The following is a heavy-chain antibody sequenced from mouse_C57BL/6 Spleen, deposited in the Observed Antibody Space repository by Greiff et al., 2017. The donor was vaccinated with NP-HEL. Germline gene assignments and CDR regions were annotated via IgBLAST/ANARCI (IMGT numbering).Heavy chain of an antibody. D-gene: IGHD1-1*01. J-gene: IGHJ2*01. CDR2: IDPSDSYT. V-gene: IGHV1-69*01. CDR3: ARRRYYGSSYNYFDY. Sequence: QVQLQQPGAELVMPGASVKLSCKASGYTFTSYWMHWVKQRPGQGLEWIGEIDPSDSYTNYNQKFKGKSTLTVDKSSSTAYMQLSSLTSEDSAVYYCARRRYYGSSYNYFDYWGQGTTLTVSS. CDR1: GYTFTSYW.